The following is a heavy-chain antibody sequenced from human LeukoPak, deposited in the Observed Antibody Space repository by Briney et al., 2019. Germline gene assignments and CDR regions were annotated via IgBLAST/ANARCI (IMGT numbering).Heavy chain of an antibody. D-gene: IGHD5-18*01. CDR1: GFTFSNYA. J-gene: IGHJ6*02. CDR3: ARDRIQLSQAMDV. V-gene: IGHV3-30-3*01. Sequence: GGSLRLSCAASGFTFSNYAMHWVRQAPGKGLEWVAVISYDGSDKYYADSVKGRFTISRDNSKNTLYLQMNSLRPEDTAVYYCARDRIQLSQAMDVWGQGTTVTVSS. CDR2: ISYDGSDK.